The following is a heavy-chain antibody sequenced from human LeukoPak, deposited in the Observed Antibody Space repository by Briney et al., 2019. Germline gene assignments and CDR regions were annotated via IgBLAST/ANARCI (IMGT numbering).Heavy chain of an antibody. J-gene: IGHJ4*02. CDR3: ARGVYIAAAQYGY. CDR2: IYYSGAP. D-gene: IGHD6-13*01. CDR1: GGSISSYC. V-gene: IGHV4-59*01. Sequence: PSETLSLTCAVSGGSISSYCWSWIRQPPGKGREWIGYIYYSGAPNYNPSLKARVPISVDTSKNQFSLKLNSVTAADTAVYYCARGVYIAAAQYGYWGQGTLVTVSS.